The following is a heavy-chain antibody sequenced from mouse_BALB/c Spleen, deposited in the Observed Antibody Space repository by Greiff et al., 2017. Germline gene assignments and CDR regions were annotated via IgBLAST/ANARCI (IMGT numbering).Heavy chain of an antibody. Sequence: VQLKESGAELAKPGASVKMSCKASGYTFTSYWMHWVKQRPGQGLEWIGYINPSTGYTEYNQKFKDKATLTADKSSSTAYMQLSSLTSEDSAVYYCARGRAITTASYAMDYWGQGTSVTVSS. CDR2: INPSTGYT. J-gene: IGHJ4*01. CDR1: GYTFTSYW. V-gene: IGHV1-7*01. D-gene: IGHD1-2*01. CDR3: ARGRAITTASYAMDY.